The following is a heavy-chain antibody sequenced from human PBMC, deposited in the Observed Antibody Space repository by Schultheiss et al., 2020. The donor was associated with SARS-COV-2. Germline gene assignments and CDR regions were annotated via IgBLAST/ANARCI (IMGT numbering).Heavy chain of an antibody. CDR2: IYYSGST. Sequence: SETLSLTCTVSGGSISSGGYYWSWIRQHPGKGLEWIGYIYYSGSTNYNPSLKSRVTISVDTSKNQFSLKLSSVTAADTAVYYCARGTPWLQSLGHYYYGMDVWGQGTTVTVSS. CDR3: ARGTPWLQSLGHYYYGMDV. J-gene: IGHJ6*02. V-gene: IGHV4-61*08. CDR1: GGSISSGGYY. D-gene: IGHD4-11*01.